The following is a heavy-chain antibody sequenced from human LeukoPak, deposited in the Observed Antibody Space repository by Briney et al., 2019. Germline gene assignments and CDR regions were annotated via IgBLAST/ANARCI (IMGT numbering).Heavy chain of an antibody. J-gene: IGHJ4*02. CDR3: AREASRRSYDGSGFSDY. Sequence: GGSLRLSCAASGFTFSSYSMNWVRQAPGKGLEWVSYISSSSTIYYADSVKGRFTISRDNAKNSLYLQMNSLRAEDTAVYYCAREASRRSYDGSGFSDYWGQGTLVTVSS. D-gene: IGHD3-22*01. CDR1: GFTFSSYS. CDR2: ISSSSTI. V-gene: IGHV3-48*01.